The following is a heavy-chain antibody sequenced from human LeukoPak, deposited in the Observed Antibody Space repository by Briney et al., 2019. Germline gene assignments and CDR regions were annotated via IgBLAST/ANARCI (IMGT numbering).Heavy chain of an antibody. CDR2: INPNSGGT. CDR3: ARGLVGATSGWFDL. D-gene: IGHD1-26*01. Sequence: ASVKVSCKASGYTFTGYYMHWVRQAPGQGLEWMGWINPNSGGTNYAQKFQGRVTMTRDTSISTAYMELSRLRSDDTAVYYCARGLVGATSGWFDLWGQGTLVTVSS. CDR1: GYTFTGYY. V-gene: IGHV1-2*02. J-gene: IGHJ5*02.